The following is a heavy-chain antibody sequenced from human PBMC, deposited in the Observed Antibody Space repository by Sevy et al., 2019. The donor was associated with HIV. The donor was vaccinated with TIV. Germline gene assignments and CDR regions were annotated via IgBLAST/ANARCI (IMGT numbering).Heavy chain of an antibody. CDR3: ARATRDGYNPRPFDY. V-gene: IGHV1-18*01. CDR2: ISVYNGNT. Sequence: ASVKASCKCSGFSFIDYGFSWVRQAPGQGLEWMAWISVYNGNTNYAQKFQGRVAVTVDSTTKTAYMELKSLRSDDTAVYYCARATRDGYNPRPFDYWGQGTLVTVSS. J-gene: IGHJ4*02. CDR1: GFSFIDYG. D-gene: IGHD5-12*01.